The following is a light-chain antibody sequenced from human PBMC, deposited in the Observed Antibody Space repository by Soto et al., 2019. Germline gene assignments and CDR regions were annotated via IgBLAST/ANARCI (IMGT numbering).Light chain of an antibody. CDR3: QKYNSSPWT. CDR1: QDISNF. Sequence: DIQMTQSPSSLSASVGDRVTITCRASQDISNFLAWYQQKPGKVPKLLIYGASTLQSGLPSRFSGSQSGTDFTLTVSSRQPEDVGTYYFQKYNSSPWTFGQGNKVEIK. CDR2: GAS. J-gene: IGKJ1*01. V-gene: IGKV1-27*01.